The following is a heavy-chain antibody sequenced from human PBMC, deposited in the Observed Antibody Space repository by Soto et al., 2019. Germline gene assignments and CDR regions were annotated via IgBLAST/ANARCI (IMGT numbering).Heavy chain of an antibody. CDR2: IRSKAYGGTT. V-gene: IGHV3-49*03. CDR3: TRERAVYYDSSGYYGDAFDI. J-gene: IGHJ3*02. D-gene: IGHD3-22*01. Sequence: GGSLRLSCTASGFTFGDYAMSWFRQAPGKGLEWVGFIRSKAYGGTTEYAASVKGRFTISRDDSKSIAYLQMNSLKTEDTAVYYCTRERAVYYDSSGYYGDAFDIWGQGTMVTVSS. CDR1: GFTFGDYA.